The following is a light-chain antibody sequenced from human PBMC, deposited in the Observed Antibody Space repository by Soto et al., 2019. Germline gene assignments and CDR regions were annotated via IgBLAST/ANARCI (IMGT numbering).Light chain of an antibody. CDR2: AAS. V-gene: IGKV1-39*01. CDR3: QQSYSTPHET. CDR1: QSISSY. Sequence: DIHMTQSPSSLSSSLGDRGTITFLASQSISSYLNWYQQKPGKAPKLLIYAASSLQSGVPSRFSGSGSGTDFTLTISSLQPEDFATYYCQQSYSTPHETFGQGTKVEIK. J-gene: IGKJ1*01.